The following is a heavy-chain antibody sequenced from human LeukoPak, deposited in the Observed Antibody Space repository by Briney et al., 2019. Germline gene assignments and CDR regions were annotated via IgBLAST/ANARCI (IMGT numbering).Heavy chain of an antibody. CDR1: GGSFSGYY. CDR2: INHSGST. J-gene: IGHJ4*02. CDR3: ARDPYYYGSGSTFDY. D-gene: IGHD3-10*01. Sequence: SETLSLTCAVYGGSFSGYYWSWLRQPPGKGLEWIGEINHSGSTNYNPSLKSRVTISVDTSKNQFSLKLSPVTAADTAVYYCARDPYYYGSGSTFDYWGQGTLVTVSS. V-gene: IGHV4-34*01.